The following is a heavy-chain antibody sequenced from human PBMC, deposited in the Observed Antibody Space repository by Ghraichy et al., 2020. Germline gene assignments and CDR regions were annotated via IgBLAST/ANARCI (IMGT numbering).Heavy chain of an antibody. CDR1: GFTFSNYF. D-gene: IGHD6-13*01. J-gene: IGHJ4*02. CDR2: INQDGNDK. V-gene: IGHV3-7*01. Sequence: GGSLRLSCAAFGFTFSNYFMTWVRQVPGKGLEWVANINQDGNDKWYVDSAKGRFTISRDNAKNSLFLQMNSLRAEDTAVYYCVRAAPPYSSLLDYWGQGTLVTVSS. CDR3: VRAAPPYSSLLDY.